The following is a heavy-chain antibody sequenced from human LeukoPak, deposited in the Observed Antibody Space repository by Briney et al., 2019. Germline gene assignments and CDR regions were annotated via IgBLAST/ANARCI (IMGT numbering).Heavy chain of an antibody. V-gene: IGHV1-2*06. CDR3: ARDLPVGYYYDSSGYYPYWYFDL. Sequence: ASVKVSCKASGYTFTGYYMHWVRQAPGQGLEWAGRINPNSGGTNYAQKFQGRVTMTRDTSISTAYMELSWLRSDDTPVYYCARDLPVGYYYDSSGYYPYWYFDLWGRGTLVTVSS. CDR1: GYTFTGYY. CDR2: INPNSGGT. J-gene: IGHJ2*01. D-gene: IGHD3-22*01.